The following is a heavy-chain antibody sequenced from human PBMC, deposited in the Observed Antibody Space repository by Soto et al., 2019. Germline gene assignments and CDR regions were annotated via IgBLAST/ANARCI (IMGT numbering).Heavy chain of an antibody. D-gene: IGHD6-13*01. CDR3: ARDPLAAAAY. V-gene: IGHV3-74*01. CDR2: IKSDGSTT. Sequence: EVQLVESGGGLVQPGGSLRLSCAASGFTFSSYWMHWVRQAPGKGLVWVSRIKSDGSTTSYADSVKGRFTISRDNAKNTLYLQMTDLRAEDTAVYYCARDPLAAAAYWGQGTLVIVSS. CDR1: GFTFSSYW. J-gene: IGHJ4*02.